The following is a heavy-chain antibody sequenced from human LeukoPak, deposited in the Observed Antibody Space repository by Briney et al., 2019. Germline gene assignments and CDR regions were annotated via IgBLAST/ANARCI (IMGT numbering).Heavy chain of an antibody. CDR1: GFTFSSYW. Sequence: GGSLRLSCAASGFTFSSYWMSWVRQAPGKGLEWVGRIKAKPHGGTTDYAAPVKGRFTTSRDDSKNTLYLQMNSLKTEDTAVYYCTTDGVGIEGATFDYWGQGILVTVSS. CDR2: IKAKPHGGTT. V-gene: IGHV3-15*01. CDR3: TTDGVGIEGATFDY. D-gene: IGHD1-26*01. J-gene: IGHJ4*02.